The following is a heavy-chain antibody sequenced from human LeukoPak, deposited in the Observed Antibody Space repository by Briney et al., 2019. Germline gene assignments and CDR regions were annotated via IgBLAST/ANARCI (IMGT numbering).Heavy chain of an antibody. CDR2: ISSSGSTI. J-gene: IGHJ4*02. Sequence: GGSLRLSCAASGFTFSSYWMNWVRQAPGKGLEWVSYISSSGSTIYYADSVKGRFTISRDNAKNSLYLQMNSLRAEDTAVYYCARVSYYYGSGSYRPTAVYYFDYWGQGTLVTVSS. V-gene: IGHV3-48*04. CDR3: ARVSYYYGSGSYRPTAVYYFDY. CDR1: GFTFSSYW. D-gene: IGHD3-10*01.